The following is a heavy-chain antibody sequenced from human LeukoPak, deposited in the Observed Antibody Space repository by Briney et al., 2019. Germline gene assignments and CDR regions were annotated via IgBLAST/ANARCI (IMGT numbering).Heavy chain of an antibody. J-gene: IGHJ4*02. D-gene: IGHD2-8*01. CDR1: GYTFTVNY. CDR2: INPNSGGT. CDR3: ARVGFCTKGVCYSFDY. V-gene: IGHV1-2*02. Sequence: ASVTVSCKPSGYTFTVNYIHWVRQAPGQGPEWMGWINPNSGGTNYAQKLQGRVTITRDTSISKAYMELSRLTSDDTAVYYCARVGFCTKGVCYSFDYWGQGTLVTVSS.